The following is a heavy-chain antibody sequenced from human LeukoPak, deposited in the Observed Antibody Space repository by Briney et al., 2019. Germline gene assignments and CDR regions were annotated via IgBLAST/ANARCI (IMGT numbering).Heavy chain of an antibody. D-gene: IGHD2-15*01. Sequence: ASVKVSCKASGYTFTGYYMHWVRQAPGQGLEWMGWINPNSGGTNYAQKFQGRVTMTRDTSISTAYMELSRLRSDDTAVYYCARVSCGGGSCYSPFDYWGQGTLVTVSS. J-gene: IGHJ4*02. V-gene: IGHV1-2*02. CDR2: INPNSGGT. CDR3: ARVSCGGGSCYSPFDY. CDR1: GYTFTGYY.